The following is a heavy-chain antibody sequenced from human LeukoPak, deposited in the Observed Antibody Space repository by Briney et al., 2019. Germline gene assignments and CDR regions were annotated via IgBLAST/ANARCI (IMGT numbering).Heavy chain of an antibody. J-gene: IGHJ4*02. CDR1: GFTFSSYA. V-gene: IGHV3-30-3*01. Sequence: PGGSLRLSCAASGFTFSSYAMHWVRQAPGKGLEWVAVISYDGSNKYYADSVKGRFTISRDNSKNTLYLQINSLRAEDTAVYYCARDFLLAYYFDYWGQGTLVTVSS. CDR3: ARDFLLAYYFDY. CDR2: ISYDGSNK. D-gene: IGHD3-3*02.